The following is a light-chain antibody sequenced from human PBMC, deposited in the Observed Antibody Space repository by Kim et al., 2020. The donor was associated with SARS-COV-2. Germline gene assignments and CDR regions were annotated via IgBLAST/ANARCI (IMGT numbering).Light chain of an antibody. V-gene: IGLV1-40*01. CDR2: DR. CDR3: QSYDSSLSGSV. Sequence: GQRVTISCTGSSSNIGAGYGVHWYQQLPRTAPKLLIYDRNRPSGVPDRFSASKSGTSASLAITGLQAEDEADYYCQSYDSSLSGSVFGGGTKLTVL. J-gene: IGLJ3*02. CDR1: SSNIGAGYG.